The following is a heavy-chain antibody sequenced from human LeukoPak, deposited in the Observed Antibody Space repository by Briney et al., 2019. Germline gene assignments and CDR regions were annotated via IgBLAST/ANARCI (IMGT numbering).Heavy chain of an antibody. Sequence: SETLSLTCIVPGGSISSSSYYWAWIRQSPGKGLEWIGTFSSGGSAYYNPSLTSRVTISKDTSDNQFSLRLYSVTAADTAVYYCARKQTGTMYDVWGQGTQVTVSS. D-gene: IGHD1-7*01. CDR2: FSSGGSA. CDR1: GGSISSSSYY. CDR3: ARKQTGTMYDV. J-gene: IGHJ4*02. V-gene: IGHV4-39*07.